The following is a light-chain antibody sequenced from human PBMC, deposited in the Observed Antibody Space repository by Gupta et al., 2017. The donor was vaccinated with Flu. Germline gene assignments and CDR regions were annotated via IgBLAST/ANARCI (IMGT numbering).Light chain of an antibody. J-gene: IGKJ1*01. CDR1: QSVGSS. Sequence: EIVMTQSPATLSVSPGERATLSCRASQSVGSSLAWFKQKPGQAPRLLMYGASTRATGIPARFSGSGSGTEFTLTISSRQSEDFAVYYCQQYNNWPPWTFGQGTKVEIK. CDR3: QQYNNWPPWT. V-gene: IGKV3-15*01. CDR2: GAS.